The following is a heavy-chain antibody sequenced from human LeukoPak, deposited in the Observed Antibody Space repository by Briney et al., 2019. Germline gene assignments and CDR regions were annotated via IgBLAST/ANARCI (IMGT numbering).Heavy chain of an antibody. CDR3: AKDKAPLYSGYDWDLDF. CDR1: GFTFHQYA. V-gene: IGHV3-9*01. CDR2: ISWNSGSI. D-gene: IGHD5-12*01. Sequence: GGSLRLSCAASGFTFHQYAIHWVRQVPGKGLEWVSGISWNSGSIGYADSVRGRFTISRDNAKNSVYLQMNSLRAEDTALYHCAKDKAPLYSGYDWDLDFWGQGTLVIVSS. J-gene: IGHJ4*02.